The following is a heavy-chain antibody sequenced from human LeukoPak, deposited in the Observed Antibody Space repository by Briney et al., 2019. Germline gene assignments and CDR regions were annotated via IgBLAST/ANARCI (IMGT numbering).Heavy chain of an antibody. D-gene: IGHD2-2*01. Sequence: PGGSLRLSCAASGFAFSSYWMHWVRQAPGEGLVWVARITADGSDSSYADSVKGRFTISRDNDKNTLYLQMHSLRAEDTAVYYCARYAVSYGTDWGQGTLVTASS. CDR3: ARYAVSYGTD. J-gene: IGHJ4*02. V-gene: IGHV3-74*01. CDR2: ITADGSDS. CDR1: GFAFSSYW.